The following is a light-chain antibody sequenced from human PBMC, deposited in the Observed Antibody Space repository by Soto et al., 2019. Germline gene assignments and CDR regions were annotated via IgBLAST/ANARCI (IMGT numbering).Light chain of an antibody. CDR1: HSLQHSDGRTF. V-gene: IGKV2-30*02. J-gene: IGKJ1*01. CDR2: QVS. Sequence: DVVLTQSPLSLPVTLGQSASISCRASHSLQHSDGRTFLNWLQQRPGQSPRRLIYQVSKRDSGVPDRFNGSGSGTNFTLKITRMEAEDVAIYYCLQGTHWPWTFGQGTKVEI. CDR3: LQGTHWPWT.